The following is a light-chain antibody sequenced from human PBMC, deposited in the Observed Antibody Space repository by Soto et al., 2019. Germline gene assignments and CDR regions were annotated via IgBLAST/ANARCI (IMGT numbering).Light chain of an antibody. V-gene: IGKV1-33*01. J-gene: IGKJ5*01. CDR1: QDITNY. Sequence: DIQMTQSPSSLSASVGDRVTIICQASQDITNYLNWYQQKPGKAPKLLIYDASNLETGVPSRFSGSGSGTHFSFTISSLQPEDIATYYFQQYDNVPFTFGQGTRLEMK. CDR3: QQYDNVPFT. CDR2: DAS.